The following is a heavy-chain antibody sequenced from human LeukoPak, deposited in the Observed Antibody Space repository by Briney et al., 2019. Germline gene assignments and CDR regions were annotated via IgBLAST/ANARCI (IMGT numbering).Heavy chain of an antibody. CDR3: VKSASSYGANWFDP. J-gene: IGHJ5*02. Sequence: GGSLRLSCSASGFTFSNYAMHWVRQAPGKGLEYVSAISSDGDSTYYADSVKGRFIISRDNSKNSLSLHMSSLRAEDTAVYYCVKSASSYGANWFDPWGQGTLVTVSS. CDR2: ISSDGDST. V-gene: IGHV3-64D*09. D-gene: IGHD4/OR15-4a*01. CDR1: GFTFSNYA.